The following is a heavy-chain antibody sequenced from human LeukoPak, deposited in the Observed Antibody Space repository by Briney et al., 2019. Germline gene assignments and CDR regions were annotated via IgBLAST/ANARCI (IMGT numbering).Heavy chain of an antibody. V-gene: IGHV4-39*07. CDR3: ARDGQSAAGTSFDY. J-gene: IGHJ4*02. CDR2: IYYSGST. Sequence: PSETLSLTCTVSGGSISSSSYYWGWIRQPPGKGLEWIGSIYYSGSTYYNPSLKSRVTISVDTSKNQFSLKLSSVTAADTAVYYCARDGQSAAGTSFDYWGQGTLVTVSS. CDR1: GGSISSSSYY. D-gene: IGHD6-13*01.